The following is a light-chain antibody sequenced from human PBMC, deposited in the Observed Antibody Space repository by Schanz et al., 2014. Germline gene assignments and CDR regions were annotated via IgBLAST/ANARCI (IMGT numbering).Light chain of an antibody. V-gene: IGKV3-11*01. CDR1: QSVSSN. J-gene: IGKJ3*01. CDR2: DAS. Sequence: EIVMTQSPATLSVSPGERATLSCRASQSVSSNLAWYQQKPGQAPRLLIYDASNRATGIPARFSGSGSGTDFTLTIGRLEPEDFAVYYCQQRSNWPGFTFGPGTKVDIK. CDR3: QQRSNWPGFT.